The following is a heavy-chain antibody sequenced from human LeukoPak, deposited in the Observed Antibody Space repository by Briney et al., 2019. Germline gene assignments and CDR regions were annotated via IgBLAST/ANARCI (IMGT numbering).Heavy chain of an antibody. J-gene: IGHJ6*03. D-gene: IGHD2-2*01. Sequence: ASVKVSCKASAYTFTGYHMHWVRQAPGQGLEWMGWIYPNSGGTNYAQKFQGRVTMTRDTSISTAYMELSRLRSDDTAVYYCARGSVGVVPAAREGYYYYYMDVWGKGTTVTVSS. CDR3: ARGSVGVVPAAREGYYYYYMDV. CDR2: IYPNSGGT. V-gene: IGHV1-2*02. CDR1: AYTFTGYH.